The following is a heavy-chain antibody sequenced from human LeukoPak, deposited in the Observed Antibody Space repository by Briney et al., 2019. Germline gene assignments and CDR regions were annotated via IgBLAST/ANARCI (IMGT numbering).Heavy chain of an antibody. CDR3: ARVPAAAGREDY. J-gene: IGHJ4*02. V-gene: IGHV3-48*01. CDR1: GFTFSSYS. Sequence: GGSLRLSCAASGFTFSSYSMNWVRQAPGKGLEWVSCISSSSSTIYYADSVKGRFTISRDNAKNSLYLQMNSLRAEDTAVYYCARVPAAAGREDYWGQGTLVTVSS. D-gene: IGHD6-13*01. CDR2: ISSSSSTI.